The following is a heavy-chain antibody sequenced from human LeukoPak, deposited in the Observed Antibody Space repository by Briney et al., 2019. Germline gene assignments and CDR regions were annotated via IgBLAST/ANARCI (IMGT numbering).Heavy chain of an antibody. CDR3: ARDRGRYYMDV. J-gene: IGHJ6*03. Sequence: PGGSLRLSCGASGFTFSSYSMNWVRQAPGKGLEWVSSISDSGGSTYYAGSVKGRFTISRENAKNSLYLQMNSLRAGDTAVYYCARDRGRYYMDVWGKGTTVTISS. CDR1: GFTFSSYS. D-gene: IGHD6-25*01. CDR2: ISDSGGST. V-gene: IGHV3-48*01.